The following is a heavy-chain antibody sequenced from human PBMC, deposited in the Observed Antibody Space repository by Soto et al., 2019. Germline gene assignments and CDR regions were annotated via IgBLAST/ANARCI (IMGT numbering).Heavy chain of an antibody. CDR3: AKGKDIVVVPAASGMDV. V-gene: IGHV3-30*18. Sequence: SGGSLRLSCAASGFTFSSYGMHWVRQAPGKGLEWVAVISYDGSNKYYADSVKGRFTISRDNSKNTLYLQMNSLRAEDTAVYYCAKGKDIVVVPAASGMDVWGQGTTVTVSS. J-gene: IGHJ6*02. CDR1: GFTFSSYG. CDR2: ISYDGSNK. D-gene: IGHD2-2*01.